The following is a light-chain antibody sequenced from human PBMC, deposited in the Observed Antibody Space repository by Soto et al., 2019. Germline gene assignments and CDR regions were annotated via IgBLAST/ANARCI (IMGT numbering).Light chain of an antibody. CDR1: SSDVGGYNY. CDR2: EVS. J-gene: IGLJ1*01. Sequence: QSVLTQPPSASGSPGQSVTISCTGTSSDVGGYNYVSWYQQHPGKAPKLMIYEVSERPSGVPDRFSGSKSSNTASLTVSGVQAEDEADYYCSSYAGSNNFVFGTGTKV. CDR3: SSYAGSNNFV. V-gene: IGLV2-8*01.